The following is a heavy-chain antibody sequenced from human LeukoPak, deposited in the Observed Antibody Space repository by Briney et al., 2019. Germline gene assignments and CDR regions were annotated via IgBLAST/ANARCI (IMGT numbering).Heavy chain of an antibody. Sequence: ASVKVSCKASGYTFTSYDINWVRQATGQGLEWMGRMNPNSGNTGYAQKFQGRVTMTRNTSISTAYMELSSLRSEDTAVYYCARLRAAAVSSPYYYGMDVWGQGTTVTVSS. V-gene: IGHV1-8*01. CDR3: ARLRAAAVSSPYYYGMDV. CDR1: GYTFTSYD. CDR2: MNPNSGNT. J-gene: IGHJ6*02. D-gene: IGHD6-13*01.